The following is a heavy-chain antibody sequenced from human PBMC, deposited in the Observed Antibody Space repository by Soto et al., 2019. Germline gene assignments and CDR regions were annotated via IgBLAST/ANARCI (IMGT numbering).Heavy chain of an antibody. CDR1: GTAFRGHY. CDR3: ARAQHYGGDYYYYGMDV. CDR2: INHSGST. Sequence: SDTLSLTCAVNGTAFRGHYWSWICEPPGKWLEWIGEINHSGSTNYNPSLKSRVTISVDTSKNQFSLKLSSVTAADTAVYYCARAQHYGGDYYYYGMDVWGQGTTVS. D-gene: IGHD4-17*01. V-gene: IGHV4-34*01. J-gene: IGHJ6*02.